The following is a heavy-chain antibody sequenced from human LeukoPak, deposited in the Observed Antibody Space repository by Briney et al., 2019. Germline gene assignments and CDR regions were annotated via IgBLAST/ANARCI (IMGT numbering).Heavy chain of an antibody. CDR3: ARGQGTVTTH. J-gene: IGHJ4*02. Sequence: SETLSLTCAVSGGSFSGYYWTWIRQPPGKGLEWIGEINHSGSANYSPSLSSRVTILLDMSENQFSLKLTSVTAADTAVYYCARGQGTVTTHWGQGTLVTVSS. V-gene: IGHV4-34*01. D-gene: IGHD4-17*01. CDR2: INHSGSA. CDR1: GGSFSGYY.